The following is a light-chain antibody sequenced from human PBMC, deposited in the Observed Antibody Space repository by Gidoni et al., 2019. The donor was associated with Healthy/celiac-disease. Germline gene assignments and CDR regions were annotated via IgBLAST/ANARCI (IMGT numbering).Light chain of an antibody. CDR1: QSISSY. CDR2: AAS. Sequence: DIQMTQSPSSLSAYVGDRVTITCRASQSISSYLNWYQQKPGKAPKLLIYAASSLQSGVPSRLSGSGSGTDFTLTISSLKPEDFATYYCQQSYSTPHTFGQGTKLEIK. CDR3: QQSYSTPHT. V-gene: IGKV1-39*01. J-gene: IGKJ2*01.